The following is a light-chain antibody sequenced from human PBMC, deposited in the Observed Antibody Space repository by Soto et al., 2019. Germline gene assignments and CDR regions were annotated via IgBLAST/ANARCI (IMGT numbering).Light chain of an antibody. CDR2: GAS. J-gene: IGKJ1*01. CDR1: QRVATNY. CDR3: QQYGSSPPT. Sequence: EIVLTQSPATLSLSPGERATLSCRASQRVATNYLAWYQRKPGQAHRLRIYGASSRATDIPGRFSGSGSGTDFTLTITRLEPEDFAVYYCQQYGSSPPTFGQGTKVEMK. V-gene: IGKV3-20*01.